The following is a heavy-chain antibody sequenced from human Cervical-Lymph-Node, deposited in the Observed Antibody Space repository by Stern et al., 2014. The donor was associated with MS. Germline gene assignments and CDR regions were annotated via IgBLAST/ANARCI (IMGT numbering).Heavy chain of an antibody. D-gene: IGHD5-12*01. CDR1: GFTFRNAW. V-gene: IGHV3-15*01. J-gene: IGHJ4*02. Sequence: EVQLVESGGGLVKPGGSLRLSCAASGFTFRNAWMSWVRQAPGKGLEWVGSIKDKRNGGTPDFAAPVQGRFTISRDDSKNTLSLQMNSLRPEDTAVYYCTKEGYGDYFDYWGQGTLVTVSS. CDR3: TKEGYGDYFDY. CDR2: IKDKRNGGTP.